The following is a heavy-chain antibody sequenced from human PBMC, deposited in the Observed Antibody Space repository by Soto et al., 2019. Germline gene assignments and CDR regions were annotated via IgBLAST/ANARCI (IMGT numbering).Heavy chain of an antibody. D-gene: IGHD1-26*01. CDR3: AGGVEDGLDY. CDR2: MSPNNGGT. V-gene: IGHV1-8*01. J-gene: IGHJ4*02. CDR1: GYSFTTYD. Sequence: QVPLVQSGAEVKKPGASVKVSCKASGYSFTTYDINWVRQASGQGLEWMGWMSPNNGGTDYAQKLQGRVTMTRDTSLSTAHMELNSLKSDDTDVYYWAGGVEDGLDYWGQGTVVTVSS.